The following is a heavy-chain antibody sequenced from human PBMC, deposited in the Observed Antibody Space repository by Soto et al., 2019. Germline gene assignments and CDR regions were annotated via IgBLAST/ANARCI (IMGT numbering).Heavy chain of an antibody. D-gene: IGHD3-10*01. CDR1: GFTFSSYA. J-gene: IGHJ3*02. CDR3: AKLYGSGSYYDHDAFDI. V-gene: IGHV3-23*01. Sequence: GGSLSLSCAASGFTFSSYAMSWVRQAPGKGLEWVSAISGSGGSTYYADSVKGRFTISRDNSKNTLYLQMNSLRAEDTAVYYCAKLYGSGSYYDHDAFDIWGQGTMVTVSS. CDR2: ISGSGGST.